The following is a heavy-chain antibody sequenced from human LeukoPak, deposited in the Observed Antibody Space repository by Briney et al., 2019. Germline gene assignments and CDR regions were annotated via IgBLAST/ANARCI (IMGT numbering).Heavy chain of an antibody. J-gene: IGHJ6*02. CDR2: ISSSSSTI. CDR1: GFTFSSYS. Sequence: PGGSLRLSCAASGFTFSSYSMNWVRQAPGKGLEWVSHISSSSSTIYYADSVKGRFTISRDNSKNSLYLQMNSLRAEDTAVYYCARDLSRGVDDYYGMDVWGQGTTVTVS. V-gene: IGHV3-48*01. CDR3: ARDLSRGVDDYYGMDV. D-gene: IGHD3-10*01.